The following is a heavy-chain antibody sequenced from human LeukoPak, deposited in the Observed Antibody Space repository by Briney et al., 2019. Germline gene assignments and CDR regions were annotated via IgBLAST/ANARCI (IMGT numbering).Heavy chain of an antibody. Sequence: ASVKVSCKASGYTFTGYYIHWVRQAPGQGFEWMGWNNPNSGGSNYAQKFQGRVTMTRDTSISTAYMELSRLRSDDTAVYYCARVHEWLVRTYSFDYWGQGTLVTVSS. CDR3: ARVHEWLVRTYSFDY. D-gene: IGHD6-19*01. V-gene: IGHV1-2*02. J-gene: IGHJ4*02. CDR2: NNPNSGGS. CDR1: GYTFTGYY.